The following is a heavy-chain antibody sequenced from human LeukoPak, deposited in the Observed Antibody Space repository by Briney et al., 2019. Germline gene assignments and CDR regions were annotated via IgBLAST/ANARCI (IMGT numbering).Heavy chain of an antibody. D-gene: IGHD5-12*01. J-gene: IGHJ4*02. Sequence: GWSLRLSCAASGFRFSNFAMSWVRQAPGKGLEWVSLIIGSSGDTLYADSVKGRFTISRDISKNRLYLQMNSLRAEDTALYYCAKGAYDYIEMGYFDDWGQGTLVTVSS. V-gene: IGHV3-23*01. CDR1: GFRFSNFA. CDR2: IIGSSGDT. CDR3: AKGAYDYIEMGYFDD.